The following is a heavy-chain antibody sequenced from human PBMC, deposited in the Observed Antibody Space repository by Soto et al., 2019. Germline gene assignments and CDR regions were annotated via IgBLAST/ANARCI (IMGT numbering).Heavy chain of an antibody. Sequence: PGGSLRLSCAASGFTVSSNYMSWVRQAPGKGLEWVSVIYSGGSTYYADSVKGRFTISRDNSRNTLYLQMNSLRAEDTAVYYCARDIRLGYGMDVWGQGTTVTVSS. V-gene: IGHV3-53*01. CDR2: IYSGGST. CDR1: GFTVSSNY. J-gene: IGHJ6*02. D-gene: IGHD2-21*01. CDR3: ARDIRLGYGMDV.